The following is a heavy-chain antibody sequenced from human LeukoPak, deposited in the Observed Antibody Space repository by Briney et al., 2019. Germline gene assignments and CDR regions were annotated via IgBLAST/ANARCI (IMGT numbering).Heavy chain of an antibody. Sequence: GGSLRLSCAASGFTFSSYAVHWVRQAPGKGLGWVAVISYDGSNKYYADSVKGRFTISRDNSKNTLYLQMNSLRAEDTAVYYCASWLATIPNRFDYWGQGTLVTVSS. CDR3: ASWLATIPNRFDY. CDR1: GFTFSSYA. CDR2: ISYDGSNK. V-gene: IGHV3-30-3*01. J-gene: IGHJ4*02. D-gene: IGHD5-24*01.